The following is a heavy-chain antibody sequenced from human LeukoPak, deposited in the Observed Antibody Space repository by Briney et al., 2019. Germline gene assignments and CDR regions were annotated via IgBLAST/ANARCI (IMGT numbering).Heavy chain of an antibody. Sequence: ASVKVSCKASGGTFSSYAISWVRQAPGQGLEWMGGIIPIFGTANYAQKFQGRVTITADESTSTAYMELSSLRSEDTAVYYCARSVLRYFDWLLPFDYWGQGTLVTVSS. D-gene: IGHD3-9*01. CDR1: GGTFSSYA. CDR2: IIPIFGTA. CDR3: ARSVLRYFDWLLPFDY. V-gene: IGHV1-69*01. J-gene: IGHJ4*02.